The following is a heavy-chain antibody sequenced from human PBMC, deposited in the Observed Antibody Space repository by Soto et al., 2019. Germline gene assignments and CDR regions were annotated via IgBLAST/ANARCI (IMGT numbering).Heavy chain of an antibody. J-gene: IGHJ6*02. CDR3: ARAKQLVRDYYYGMDV. CDR2: IIPIFGTA. D-gene: IGHD6-13*01. Sequence: GASVKVSCKASGGTFSSYAISWVRQAPGQGLEWMGGIIPIFGTANYAQKFQGRVTITADKSTSTAYMELSSLRSEDMAVYYCARAKQLVRDYYYGMDVWGQGTTVTVSS. CDR1: GGTFSSYA. V-gene: IGHV1-69*06.